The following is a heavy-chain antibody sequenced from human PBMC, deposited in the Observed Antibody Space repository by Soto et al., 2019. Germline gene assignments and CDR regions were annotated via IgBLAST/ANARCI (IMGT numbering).Heavy chain of an antibody. D-gene: IGHD5-12*01. CDR2: ISYDGSNK. V-gene: IGHV3-30*18. J-gene: IGHJ6*02. CDR3: AKKAITYTPYYYYGMDV. Sequence: VAVISYDGSNKYYADSVKGRFTISRDNSKNTLYLQMNSLRAEDTAVYYCAKKAITYTPYYYYGMDVWGQGTTVTVSS.